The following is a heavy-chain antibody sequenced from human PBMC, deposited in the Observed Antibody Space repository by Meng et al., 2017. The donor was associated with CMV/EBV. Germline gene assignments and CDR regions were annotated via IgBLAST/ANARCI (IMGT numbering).Heavy chain of an antibody. CDR1: GDTFPGYH. D-gene: IGHD1-1*01. J-gene: IGHJ4*02. Sequence: ASVKISCKAFGDTFPGYHIHWVRQAAGQGLEWMGMIDPTGGSPTYAQRFQGRLTMTRDTSTSTFYMELSSLTSEDTAVYYCATEPPGATGTSGFDFWGQGTLVTVSS. CDR3: ATEPPGATGTSGFDF. V-gene: IGHV1-46*01. CDR2: IDPTGGSP.